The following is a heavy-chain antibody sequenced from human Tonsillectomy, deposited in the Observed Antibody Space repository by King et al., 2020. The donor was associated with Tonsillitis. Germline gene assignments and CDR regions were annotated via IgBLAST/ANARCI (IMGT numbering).Heavy chain of an antibody. J-gene: IGHJ3*02. Sequence: VQLVESGGGVVRPGGSLRLSCAASGFTFDQYGMSWVRQAPGKGLEWISGIDWHGGTTGYAGSVKGRFTISRDTANNSLYLQMNSLRAADTALYHCVSYYYGSGTTQTFDIGGHGTMVTVSS. CDR3: VSYYYGSGTTQTFDI. V-gene: IGHV3-20*01. CDR1: GFTFDQYG. CDR2: IDWHGGTT. D-gene: IGHD3-10*01.